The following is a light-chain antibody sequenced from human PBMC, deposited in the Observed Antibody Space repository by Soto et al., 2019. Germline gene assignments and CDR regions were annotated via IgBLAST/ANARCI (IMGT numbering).Light chain of an antibody. CDR1: QSVSSSY. CDR3: QQFSSSPYT. V-gene: IGKV3-20*01. Sequence: EVVLTQSPGTLSLSPGEGATLSCRASQSVSSSYLAWYQQKPGQTPRLLIYGASSRATGIPDRFSGSGSGTDFTLTISRLEPEDFAVYYCQQFSSSPYTFGQGTKLEIK. J-gene: IGKJ2*01. CDR2: GAS.